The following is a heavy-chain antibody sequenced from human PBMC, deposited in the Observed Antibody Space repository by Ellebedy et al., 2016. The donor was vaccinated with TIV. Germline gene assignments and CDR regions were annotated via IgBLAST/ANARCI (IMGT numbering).Heavy chain of an antibody. CDR2: ISGSGGST. Sequence: GESLKISXVASGFTFPNYAMGWVRQPPGKGLEWVSLISGSGGSTYYADSVKGRFTISRDNSKNTLYLLMNSLRADDTAVYYCAKRDLVAGAGECWGQGTLVTVSS. CDR3: AKRDLVAGAGEC. CDR1: GFTFPNYA. D-gene: IGHD6-19*01. V-gene: IGHV3-23*01. J-gene: IGHJ1*01.